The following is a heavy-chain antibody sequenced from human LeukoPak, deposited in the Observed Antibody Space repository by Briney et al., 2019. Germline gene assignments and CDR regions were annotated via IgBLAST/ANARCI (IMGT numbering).Heavy chain of an antibody. V-gene: IGHV1-2*02. CDR3: ARVPLRGYSYGNFDY. Sequence: ASVKVSCKASGYTFTGYYMHWVRQAPGQGLEWMGWINPNSGGTNYAQKFQGRVTMTRDTSISTAYMELSRLRSDDTAVYYCARVPLRGYSYGNFDYWGQGTLVTVS. J-gene: IGHJ4*02. CDR2: INPNSGGT. D-gene: IGHD5-18*01. CDR1: GYTFTGYY.